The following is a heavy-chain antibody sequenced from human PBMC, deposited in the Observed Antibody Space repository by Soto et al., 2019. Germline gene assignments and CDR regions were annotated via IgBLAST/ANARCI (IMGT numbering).Heavy chain of an antibody. D-gene: IGHD3-10*01. Sequence: VPSGGGLVQPGGSLTLSCAASGFTFYKSWMTWVRQTPGKGLEWVAGMNDDGKEKYYVDSMEGRITISRDNRRNSLYLQMSTLRVEDTGLYFCARDPFYGAFDIWGQGTVVTVSS. V-gene: IGHV3-7*01. CDR2: MNDDGKEK. J-gene: IGHJ3*02. CDR1: GFTFYKSW. CDR3: ARDPFYGAFDI.